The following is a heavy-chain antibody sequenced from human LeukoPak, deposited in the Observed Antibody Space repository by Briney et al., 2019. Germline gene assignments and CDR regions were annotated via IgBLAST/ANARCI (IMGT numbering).Heavy chain of an antibody. J-gene: IGHJ4*02. D-gene: IGHD3-3*01. V-gene: IGHV1-24*01. CDR3: ATRGTIFGVVILYYFDY. CDR2: FDPEGGET. CDR1: GYTLTELS. Sequence: ASVKVSCKVSGYTLTELSMHWVRQAPGKGLEWMGGFDPEGGETIYAQKFQGRVTMTEDTSTDTAYMELSSLRSEDTAVYYCATRGTIFGVVILYYFDYWGQGTLVTVSS.